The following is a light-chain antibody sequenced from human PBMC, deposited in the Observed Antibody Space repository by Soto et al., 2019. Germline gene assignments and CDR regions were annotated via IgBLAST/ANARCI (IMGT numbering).Light chain of an antibody. V-gene: IGLV2-11*01. Sequence: QSALTQPRSVSGSPGQSVTISCTGISSDVGGYNYVSWYQQYPGKAPKLIIYDVSKRPSGVPDRFSGSKSGNTASLAISGLQAEDEADYYCCSYAGSHALFGGGTKLTVL. CDR3: CSYAGSHAL. J-gene: IGLJ2*01. CDR2: DVS. CDR1: SSDVGGYNY.